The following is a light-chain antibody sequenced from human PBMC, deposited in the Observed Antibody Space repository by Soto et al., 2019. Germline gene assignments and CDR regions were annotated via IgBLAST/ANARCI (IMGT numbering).Light chain of an antibody. J-gene: IGKJ1*01. CDR2: DAS. V-gene: IGKV3-11*01. CDR1: QSVSSX. Sequence: EIVLTQSPATLSLSPGERATLSCRASQSVSSXLXWYQQKPGQAPRLLIYDASNRATGIPARFSGSGSGTDFTLTISSLEPEDFAVYYCQQRSNWPRTWTFGQGTKVEIK. CDR3: QQRSNWPRTWT.